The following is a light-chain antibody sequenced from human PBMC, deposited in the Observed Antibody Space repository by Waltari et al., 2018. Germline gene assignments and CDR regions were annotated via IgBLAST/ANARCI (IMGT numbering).Light chain of an antibody. J-gene: IGKJ1*01. CDR2: GAS. CDR1: QSISSN. V-gene: IGKV3-15*01. CDR3: QQFNNWPRT. Sequence: EIVMTQSPDTLSVSPGERATLSRRASQSISSNLAWYQQKPGQAPRLLIYGASTRATGIPARFSGSGSGTQFTLTITSLQSEDFAVYYCQQFNNWPRTFGQGTKVEIK.